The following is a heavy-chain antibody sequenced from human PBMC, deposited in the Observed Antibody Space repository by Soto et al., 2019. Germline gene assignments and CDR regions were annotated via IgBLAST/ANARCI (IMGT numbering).Heavy chain of an antibody. CDR3: AKDLSPNMGCMDV. J-gene: IGHJ6*02. V-gene: IGHV3-23*01. Sequence: EVQLLESGGDLVQPGGSLRHSCAASGFTFSNYAMSWVRQAPGKGLEWVSSITGRGGTTFYADSVKGRLTISRDNSKNMLYVQMDTLRAEDTAVYYCAKDLSPNMGCMDVWGPGTTVTVSS. CDR1: GFTFSNYA. CDR2: ITGRGGTT. D-gene: IGHD3-10*01.